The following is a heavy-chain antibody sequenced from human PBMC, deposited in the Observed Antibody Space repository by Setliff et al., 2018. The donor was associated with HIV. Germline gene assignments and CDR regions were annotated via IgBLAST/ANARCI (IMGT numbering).Heavy chain of an antibody. CDR1: GGSISSYDYN. J-gene: IGHJ4*02. Sequence: SETLSLTCTVSGGSISSYDYNWGWIRQPPGKGLEWIANIYYTGRTYYNPSLKSRVTISVDTSKNQFSLKVTSLTAANTAVYYCARSPRIGVAGEFEYWGQGTLVTVSS. CDR3: ARSPRIGVAGEFEY. V-gene: IGHV4-39*01. CDR2: IYYTGRT. D-gene: IGHD6-19*01.